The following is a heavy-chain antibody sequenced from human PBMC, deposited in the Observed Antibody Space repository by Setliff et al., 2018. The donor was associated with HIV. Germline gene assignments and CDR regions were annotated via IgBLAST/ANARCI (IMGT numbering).Heavy chain of an antibody. CDR1: GGTFSSYA. V-gene: IGHV1-69*05. CDR3: ARDSGVSSGWKNWFDS. J-gene: IGHJ5*01. CDR2: IIPIYGTA. Sequence: KASGGTFSSYAISWVRQAPGQGLEWMGGIIPIYGTANYARKFQGRVTITTDESTSTAYMDLSSLRSEDTAVYYCARDSGVSSGWKNWFDSWGQGTLVTVS. D-gene: IGHD6-19*01.